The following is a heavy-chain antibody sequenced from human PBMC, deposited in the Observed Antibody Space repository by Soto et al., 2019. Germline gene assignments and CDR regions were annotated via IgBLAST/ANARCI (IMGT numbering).Heavy chain of an antibody. J-gene: IGHJ4*02. CDR3: ARDPPSPDYADYVVGYYDF. Sequence: QVQLVESGGGVVQPGRSLRLSCAASGFTFSNHGMHWVRQAPGKGLEWVAVIWYDGSNKYYADSVKGRFTISRDNSNNSLFLQMHSLRAEDTAVYYCARDPPSPDYADYVVGYYDFWGQGTLVTVSS. D-gene: IGHD4-17*01. V-gene: IGHV3-33*01. CDR1: GFTFSNHG. CDR2: IWYDGSNK.